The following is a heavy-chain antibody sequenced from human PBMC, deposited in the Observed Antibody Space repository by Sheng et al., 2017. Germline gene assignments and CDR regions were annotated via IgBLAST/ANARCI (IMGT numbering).Heavy chain of an antibody. D-gene: IGHD3-10*01. V-gene: IGHV4-61*02. CDR1: DDSISSGIYY. CDR3: VRDVDYFLDY. CDR2: IYSSGST. J-gene: IGHJ4*02. Sequence: QVQLQESGPGLVKPSQTLSLSCTVSDDSISSGIYYWSWIRQPAGKGLEWIGRIYSSGSTIYNPSLKSRVTISLDTSKTQFSLKLSSVTAADTAIYYCVRDVDYFLDYVGPGNAGHRLL.